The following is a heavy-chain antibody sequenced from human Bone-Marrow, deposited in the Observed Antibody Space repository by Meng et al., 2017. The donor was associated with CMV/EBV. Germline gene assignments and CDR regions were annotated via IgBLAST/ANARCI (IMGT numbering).Heavy chain of an antibody. D-gene: IGHD6-19*01. CDR1: GYTFSSYA. CDR2: INSYNGNT. J-gene: IGHJ6*02. Sequence: ASVKVSCKASGYTFSSYAITWVRQAPGQGLEWMGWINSYNGNTLYAQRVQGRVTMTTDTSTSTVHMELRSLRLDDTAVYYCARDRGSLSVSGPGDRGYYYGMDVWGQGTTVTVSS. CDR3: ARDRGSLSVSGPGDRGYYYGMDV. V-gene: IGHV1-18*01.